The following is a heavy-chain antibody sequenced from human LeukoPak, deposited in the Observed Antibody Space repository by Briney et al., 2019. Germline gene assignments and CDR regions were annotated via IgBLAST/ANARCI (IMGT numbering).Heavy chain of an antibody. CDR3: ARVNFWSGYDY. J-gene: IGHJ4*02. V-gene: IGHV3-53*01. CDR2: IYSGGST. D-gene: IGHD3-3*01. Sequence: PGGSLRLSCAASGFTVSSNYMSWVRQAPGKGLEWVSVIYSGGSTYYADSVKGRFTISRDNSKNTLYHQMNSLRAEDTAVYYCARVNFWSGYDYWGQGTLVTVSS. CDR1: GFTVSSNY.